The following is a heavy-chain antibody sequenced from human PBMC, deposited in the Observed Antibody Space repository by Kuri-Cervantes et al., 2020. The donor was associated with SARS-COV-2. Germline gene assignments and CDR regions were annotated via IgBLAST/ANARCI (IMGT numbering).Heavy chain of an antibody. D-gene: IGHD6-13*01. CDR2: ISYDGSNK. CDR1: GFTFSSYA. Sequence: GESLKISCAASGFTFSSYAMHWVRQAPGRGLEWVALISYDGSNKFYADSVRGRFTISRDNSKNTLSLEMNSLRVEDAALYYCARSYSSSWYRGYYYYMDVWGKGTTVTVSS. V-gene: IGHV3-30*03. CDR3: ARSYSSSWYRGYYYYMDV. J-gene: IGHJ6*03.